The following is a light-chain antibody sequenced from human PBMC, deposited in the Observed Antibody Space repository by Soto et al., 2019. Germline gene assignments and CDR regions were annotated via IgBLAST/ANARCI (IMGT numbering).Light chain of an antibody. Sequence: DIQMTQSPSPLSASVGDRVIITCRASQNINSWLAWYQQKPGKAPKVLIYKASSLESGVPSRFSGSGSGTEFTLTISSLQPDDFATCYCQQYHNYLTFGQGTKVDIK. CDR3: QQYHNYLT. CDR2: KAS. V-gene: IGKV1-5*03. J-gene: IGKJ1*01. CDR1: QNINSW.